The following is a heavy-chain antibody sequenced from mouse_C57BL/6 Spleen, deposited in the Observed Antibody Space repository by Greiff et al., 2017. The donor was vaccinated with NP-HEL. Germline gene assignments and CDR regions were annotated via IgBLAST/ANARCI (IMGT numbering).Heavy chain of an antibody. J-gene: IGHJ2*01. CDR2: IHPSDTDT. CDR1: GYTFTSYW. D-gene: IGHD1-1*01. V-gene: IGHV1-74*01. Sequence: QVQLQQPRAELVKPGASVKVSCKASGYTFTSYWMHWVKQRPGQGLEWIGRIHPSDTDTNYNQKFKGKATLTVDKSSSTAYMQLSSLTSEDSAVYYCAMGAITTVPDYWGQGTTLTVSS. CDR3: AMGAITTVPDY.